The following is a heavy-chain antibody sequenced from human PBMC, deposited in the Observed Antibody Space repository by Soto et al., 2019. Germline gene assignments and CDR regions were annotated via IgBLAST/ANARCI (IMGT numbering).Heavy chain of an antibody. CDR1: GFTFSPYW. CDR2: IKDDGGDE. D-gene: IGHD6-19*01. J-gene: IGHJ4*02. Sequence: EVQLVESGGGLVQPGGSLRLSCALSGFTFSPYWMSWVRQAPGKGLQWVAIIKDDGGDEHYLEAVRGRFTISRDNAKKSLYLAMDSLRVEDTAVYYCAGGSGWISDSWGQGTLVTVSS. V-gene: IGHV3-7*05. CDR3: AGGSGWISDS.